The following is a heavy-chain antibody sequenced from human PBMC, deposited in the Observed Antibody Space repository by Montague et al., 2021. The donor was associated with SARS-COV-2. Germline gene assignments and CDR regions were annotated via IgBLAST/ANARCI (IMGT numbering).Heavy chain of an antibody. CDR2: IYYSGST. CDR3: ASSYYYDSSGYYSHDAFDS. CDR1: GGSISSSSYY. J-gene: IGHJ3*02. D-gene: IGHD3-22*01. Sequence: SETLSLTCTVSGGSISSSSYYWGWIRQPPGKGLEWIGSIYYSGSTYYNPSLKSRVTISVDTSKNQFSLKLSSVTAADTAVYYCASSYYYDSSGYYSHDAFDSWGQGTMVTVSS. V-gene: IGHV4-39*01.